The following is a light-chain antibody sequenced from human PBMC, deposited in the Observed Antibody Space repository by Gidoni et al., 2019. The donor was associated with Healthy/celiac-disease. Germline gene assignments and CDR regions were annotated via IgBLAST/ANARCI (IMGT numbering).Light chain of an antibody. CDR1: QSISSD. CDR3: QQSYSTPCS. V-gene: IGKV1-39*01. Sequence: DIQMTQPPSSLSASLGDRVTITCRASQSISSDLNWYQQKPGQAPKLLIYAASSLQSGVPSRFSGSGSGTDFTLTISSLQPEDFATYYCQQSYSTPCSFGQGTKLEIK. J-gene: IGKJ2*04. CDR2: AAS.